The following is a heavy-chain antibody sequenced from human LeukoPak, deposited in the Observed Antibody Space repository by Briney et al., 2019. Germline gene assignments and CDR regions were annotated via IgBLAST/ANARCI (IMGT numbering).Heavy chain of an antibody. CDR3: ARDRELDYSNYVCDY. V-gene: IGHV1-69*05. D-gene: IGHD4-11*01. Sequence: SVKVSCKASGGTFSSYAISWVRQAPGQGLEWMGGIIPIFGTANYAQKFQGRVTITTDESTSTAYMELSSLRSEDTAVYYCARDRELDYSNYVCDYWGQGTLVTVSS. CDR2: IIPIFGTA. J-gene: IGHJ4*02. CDR1: GGTFSSYA.